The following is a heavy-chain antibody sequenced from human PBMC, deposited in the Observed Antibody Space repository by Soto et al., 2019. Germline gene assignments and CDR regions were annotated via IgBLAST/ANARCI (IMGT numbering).Heavy chain of an antibody. CDR1: GGSISSYY. D-gene: IGHD2-2*01. CDR3: ARAPNAYNYHYYGLDV. V-gene: IGHV4-59*01. J-gene: IGHJ6*02. CDR2: IYYSGNT. Sequence: ASETLSLTCVVSGGSISSYYWSWIRQPPGKGLECIGYIYYSGNTKCNPSFESRVTISVDMSRNQFSLKLRSVTAADTAVYYCARAPNAYNYHYYGLDVWGQGTTVTVSS.